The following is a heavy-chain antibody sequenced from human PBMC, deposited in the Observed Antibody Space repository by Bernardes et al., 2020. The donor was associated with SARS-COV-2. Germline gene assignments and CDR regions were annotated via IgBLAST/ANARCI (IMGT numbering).Heavy chain of an antibody. CDR1: GGSISSSNYY. CDR2: IYYSGTT. CDR3: ARDGNPKNRYYYGVDV. D-gene: IGHD4-4*01. J-gene: IGHJ6*02. Sequence: TLSLTCTVSGGSISSSNYYWGWIRQAPGKGLEWIGSIYYSGTTNYNPSLKSRVTMSVDTSKNQFSLKLSAASAADTAVYYCARDGNPKNRYYYGVDVWGQGTTITVSS. V-gene: IGHV4-39*07.